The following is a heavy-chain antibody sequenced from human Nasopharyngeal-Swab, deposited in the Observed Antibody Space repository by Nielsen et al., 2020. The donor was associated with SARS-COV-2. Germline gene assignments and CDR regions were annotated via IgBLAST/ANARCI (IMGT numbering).Heavy chain of an antibody. CDR3: ARGVHSSSWYQYYFDY. V-gene: IGHV4-31*03. Sequence: LRLSCTVSGGSISSGGYYWSWIRQHPGKGLEWIGYIYYSGSTYYNPSLKSRVTISVDTSKNQFSLKLSSVTAADTAVYYCARGVHSSSWYQYYFDYWGQGTLVTVSS. CDR1: GGSISSGGYY. CDR2: IYYSGST. J-gene: IGHJ4*02. D-gene: IGHD6-13*01.